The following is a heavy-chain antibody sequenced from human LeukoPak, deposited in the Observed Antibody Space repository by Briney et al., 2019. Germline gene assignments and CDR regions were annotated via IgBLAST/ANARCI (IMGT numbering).Heavy chain of an antibody. CDR2: ITWSGGTM. J-gene: IGHJ4*02. CDR3: ARDLHWNQLGL. CDR1: GFTFVDHA. Sequence: PGGSLRLSCAASGFTFVDHAMHWVRQAPGKGLEWVSGITWSGGTMGYADSVKGRFTISRDNAKNTLYLQMNSLRAEDTAVYFCARDLHWNQLGLWGQGTLVTVSS. V-gene: IGHV3-9*01. D-gene: IGHD1-1*01.